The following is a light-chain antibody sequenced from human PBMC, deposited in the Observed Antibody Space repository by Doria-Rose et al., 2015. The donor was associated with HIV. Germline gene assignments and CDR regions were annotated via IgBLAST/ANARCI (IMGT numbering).Light chain of an antibody. Sequence: SPSSLSASVGDRVTITCRASQDIRSDLGWFQQKPGQAPKRLIFVGSTLHAGVPTRFSGSGSGTEFTLTISSLQPENFATYYCLQHNSYPPTFGQGTKVAMK. CDR1: QDIRSD. J-gene: IGKJ1*01. V-gene: IGKV1-17*01. CDR2: VGS. CDR3: LQHNSYPPT.